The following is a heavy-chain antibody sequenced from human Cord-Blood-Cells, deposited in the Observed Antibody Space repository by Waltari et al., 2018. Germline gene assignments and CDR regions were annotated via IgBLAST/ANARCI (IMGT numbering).Heavy chain of an antibody. V-gene: IGHV3-7*01. J-gene: IGHJ4*02. CDR2: IKQDGSEK. CDR1: GFTFSSFL. Sequence: EVQLVESGGGLVQPGGALRLRCAASGFTFSSFLLPWVRKATGKGLEWVANIKQDGSEKYYVDSVKGRFTISRDNAKNSLYLQMNSLRAEDTAVYYCARAPRGYSYGIDYWGQGTLVTVSS. CDR3: ARAPRGYSYGIDY. D-gene: IGHD5-18*01.